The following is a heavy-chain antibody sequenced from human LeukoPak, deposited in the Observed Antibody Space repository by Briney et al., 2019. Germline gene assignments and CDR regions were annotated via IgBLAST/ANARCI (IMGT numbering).Heavy chain of an antibody. Sequence: ASVKVSCKASGYTFTGYYIHWVRQAPGQGLEWMGWINPNSGGTNYAQKFQGRVTMTRDTSISTASMELSRLRSEDTAVYYCARGPYDYVWGSYRHFNWFDPWGQGTLVTVSS. J-gene: IGHJ5*02. CDR2: INPNSGGT. D-gene: IGHD3-16*02. CDR1: GYTFTGYY. CDR3: ARGPYDYVWGSYRHFNWFDP. V-gene: IGHV1-2*02.